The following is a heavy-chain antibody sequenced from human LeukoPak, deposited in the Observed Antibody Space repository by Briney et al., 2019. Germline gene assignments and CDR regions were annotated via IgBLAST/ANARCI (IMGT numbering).Heavy chain of an antibody. J-gene: IGHJ3*02. V-gene: IGHV3-13*01. CDR1: GFTFSSYD. Sequence: GGSLRLSCAASGFTFSSYDMHSVRQATGKGLEWVSAIGTAGDTYYPGSVKGRFTISRENDKNSLYLQMNSLRAGDTAVYYCARGGSTGDAFDIWGQGTMVTVSS. D-gene: IGHD3-9*01. CDR3: ARGGSTGDAFDI. CDR2: IGTAGDT.